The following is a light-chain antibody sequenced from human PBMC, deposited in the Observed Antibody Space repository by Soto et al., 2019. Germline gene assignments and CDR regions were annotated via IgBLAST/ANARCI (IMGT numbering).Light chain of an antibody. CDR2: EVS. CDR3: SSYAASNNLGV. Sequence: QSALTQPPSASGYPGQSVTISCIGTSSDVGGYNYVSWYQQHPGKAPKLMIYEVSKRPSGVPDRFSGSKSGNTASLTVSGLQAEDEADYYCSSYAASNNLGVFGGGTKLTVL. J-gene: IGLJ2*01. CDR1: SSDVGGYNY. V-gene: IGLV2-8*01.